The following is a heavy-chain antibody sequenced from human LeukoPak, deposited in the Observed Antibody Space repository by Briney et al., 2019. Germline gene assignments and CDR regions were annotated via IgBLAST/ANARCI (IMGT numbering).Heavy chain of an antibody. Sequence: GGSLRLSCAASGFTFSSYSMSWVRQAPGKGLEWVANIQHDGSEKYYVDSVKGRFTISRDSARNSLYLQMNRLRAEDTAVYYCARDQRGWQLLSRLRQLYWYFDLWGRGTLVTVSS. CDR3: ARDQRGWQLLSRLRQLYWYFDL. V-gene: IGHV3-7*01. J-gene: IGHJ2*01. CDR2: IQHDGSEK. D-gene: IGHD1-26*01. CDR1: GFTFSSYS.